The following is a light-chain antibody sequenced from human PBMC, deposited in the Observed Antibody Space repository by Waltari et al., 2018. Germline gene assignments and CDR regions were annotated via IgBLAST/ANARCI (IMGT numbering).Light chain of an antibody. CDR1: QSVRSY. Sequence: EIVLTHSPATLSLAPGERSTLSCRDTQSVRSYFAWYQQKPGKAPRLLIDDASNRAAGIPARISGSGYAKDFMFPISSLETEDDAVYYCQQRSNWPVTFGGGTKVEIK. J-gene: IGKJ4*01. CDR2: DAS. CDR3: QQRSNWPVT. V-gene: IGKV3-11*01.